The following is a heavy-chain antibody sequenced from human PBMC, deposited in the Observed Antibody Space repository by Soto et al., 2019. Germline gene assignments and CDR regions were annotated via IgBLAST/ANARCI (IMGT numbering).Heavy chain of an antibody. CDR3: VKGHSDSYYYFDY. CDR2: IRGSGGDT. V-gene: IGHV3-23*01. J-gene: IGHJ4*02. D-gene: IGHD3-22*01. Sequence: EVQLLESGGGLVQPGGSLRLSCAXSGFTFSFCAMSWVRQAPGKGLKWVSSIRGSGGDTYYADSVRGRFTISGDNSKNTLYLQMNSLRVXDTAXYYCVKGHSDSYYYFDYWGQGTLVTVSS. CDR1: GFTFSFCA.